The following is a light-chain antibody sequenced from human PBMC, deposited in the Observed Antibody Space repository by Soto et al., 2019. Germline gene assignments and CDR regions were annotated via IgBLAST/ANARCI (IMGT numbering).Light chain of an antibody. CDR2: GNN. CDR1: SSNIGSNS. Sequence: QSALTQPPSVSAAPGQKVTISCSGSSSNIGSNSVSWYQQLPGTAPKLLIYGNNKRPSGIPDRFSGSKSGTSATLGITGLQTGDEADYYCGTWDSSLSVVVIGGGTQLTVL. J-gene: IGLJ2*01. CDR3: GTWDSSLSVVV. V-gene: IGLV1-51*01.